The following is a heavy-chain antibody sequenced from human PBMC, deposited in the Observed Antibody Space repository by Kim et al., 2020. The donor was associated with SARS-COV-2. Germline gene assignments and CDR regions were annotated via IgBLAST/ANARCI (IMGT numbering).Heavy chain of an antibody. V-gene: IGHV3-30-3*01. CDR1: GLSFDDSA. D-gene: IGHD3-10*01. Sequence: GGSLRLSCAASGLSFDDSAMNWVRQAPGQGLEWVAVISYDGRNKEYADSVKGRFSISRDNSKSTLSLQMNSLRVEDTAVYYCARGNYYESVSLSDYYNGMDVWGQGTTVTVSS. CDR2: ISYDGRNK. J-gene: IGHJ6*02. CDR3: ARGNYYESVSLSDYYNGMDV.